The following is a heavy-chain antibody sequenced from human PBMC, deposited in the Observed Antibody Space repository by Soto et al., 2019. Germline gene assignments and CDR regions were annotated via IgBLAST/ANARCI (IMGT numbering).Heavy chain of an antibody. CDR3: ARSLGLEYYYGMDV. V-gene: IGHV1-69*12. CDR2: IIPIFGTA. CDR1: GGTFSTYA. Sequence: QVQLVQSGAEVKKPGSSVMVSCKASGGTFSTYAISWVRQAPGQGLEWMGGIIPIFGTASYAQKFQGRVTITADEYTSTAYMELRSLTSEDTAVYYCARSLGLEYYYGMDVWGQGTTVTVSS. D-gene: IGHD1-1*01. J-gene: IGHJ6*02.